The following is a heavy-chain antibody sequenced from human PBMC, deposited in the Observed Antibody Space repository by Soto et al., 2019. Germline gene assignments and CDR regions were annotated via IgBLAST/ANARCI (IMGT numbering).Heavy chain of an antibody. Sequence: SETLSLTCTVSGASVSTGAYYWGWVRQRPGRGLEWIGYVYESGYTYYNMSLKSRLTISLDRSNNQFSLGLTSVTAADTAVYYCVRALRHTAMVYPWSDPWGQGTLVTVSS. CDR3: VRALRHTAMVYPWSDP. CDR1: GASVSTGAYY. J-gene: IGHJ5*02. CDR2: VYESGYT. V-gene: IGHV4-31*03. D-gene: IGHD5-18*01.